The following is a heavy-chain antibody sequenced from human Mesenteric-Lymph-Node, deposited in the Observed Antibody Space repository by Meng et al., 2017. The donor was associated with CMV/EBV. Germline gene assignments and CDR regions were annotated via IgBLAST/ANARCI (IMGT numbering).Heavy chain of an antibody. Sequence: LSLTCAASGFKFDDYGMSWVRQSPGKGLEWVSSLNWSGGNRDYADSVKGRFTISRDNAKNSLYLQINSLRAEDTGVYYCARDFDSWGQGTLVTVSS. V-gene: IGHV3-20*04. CDR1: GFKFDDYG. J-gene: IGHJ5*01. CDR2: LNWSGGNR. CDR3: ARDFDS.